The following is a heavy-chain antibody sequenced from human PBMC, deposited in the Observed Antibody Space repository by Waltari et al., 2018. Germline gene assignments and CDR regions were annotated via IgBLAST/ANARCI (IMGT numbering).Heavy chain of an antibody. CDR2: VSPHNGNT. CDR3: WRDRGVDTVWF. V-gene: IGHV1-18*01. J-gene: IGHJ4*02. CDR1: WYTFTGYG. D-gene: IGHD5-18*01. Sequence: QGQLGQAGTEVKKPGASVKVTWKASWYTFTGYGYSWVRQAPGQGLEGMGWVSPHNGNTKYLQKFQGRVTMTTDTSTRTAYMELRSLRSDDTAVYYCWRDRGVDTVWFWGQGTLVTVSS.